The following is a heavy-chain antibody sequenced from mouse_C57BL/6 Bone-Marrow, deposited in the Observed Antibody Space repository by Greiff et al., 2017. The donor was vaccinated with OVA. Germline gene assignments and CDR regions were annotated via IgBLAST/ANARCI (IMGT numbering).Heavy chain of an antibody. CDR3: ARGRRLLHYFDY. D-gene: IGHD2-3*01. CDR2: IDPSDSYT. CDR1: GYTFTSYW. Sequence: QVQLQQSGAELVRPGTSVKLSCKASGYTFTSYWMHWVKQRPGQGLEWIGVIDPSDSYTNYNQKFKGKATLTVDTSSSTAYMQLSSLTSEDSAVYYCARGRRLLHYFDYWGQGTTLTVSS. V-gene: IGHV1-59*01. J-gene: IGHJ2*01.